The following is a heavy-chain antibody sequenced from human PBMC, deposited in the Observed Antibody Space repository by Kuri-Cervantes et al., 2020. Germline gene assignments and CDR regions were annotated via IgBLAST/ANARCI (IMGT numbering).Heavy chain of an antibody. CDR2: IIPVFGTT. V-gene: IGHV1-69*05. CDR1: GGTFSSHG. Sequence: SVKVSCKASGGTFSSHGLSWVRQAPGQGLEWMGGIIPVFGTTNYAQKFQGRITITMDESTSTAYMELSRLTSEDTVVYYCARDRYLRSGLGYYLDVWGKGTTVTVSS. D-gene: IGHD3/OR15-3a*01. J-gene: IGHJ6*03. CDR3: ARDRYLRSGLGYYLDV.